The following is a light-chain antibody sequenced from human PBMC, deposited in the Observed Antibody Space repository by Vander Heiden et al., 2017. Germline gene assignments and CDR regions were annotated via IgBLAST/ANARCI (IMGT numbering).Light chain of an antibody. CDR2: GAS. CDR3: QHYGNSPYT. Sequence: EIVLSQSPGTLSLSPGERATLSCRASQSVSSGYLAWYQQKPGQAPRLLIFGASSRATGIPDRFGGSGSGTDFTLTISRLEPEDFAVYYCQHYGNSPYTFGQGTKLEIK. V-gene: IGKV3-20*01. J-gene: IGKJ2*01. CDR1: QSVSSGY.